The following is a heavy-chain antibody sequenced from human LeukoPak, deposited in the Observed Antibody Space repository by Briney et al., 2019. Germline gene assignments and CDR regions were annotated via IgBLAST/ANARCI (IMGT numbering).Heavy chain of an antibody. Sequence: ASVNVSCKASGYTFTSYYMHWVRQAPGQGVEWMGIINPSGGSTSYAQKFQGRVTMTRDTSTSTVYMELSSPRSEDTAVYYCARDSRITMVRGVIGEIDYWGQGTLVTVSS. D-gene: IGHD3-10*01. CDR3: ARDSRITMVRGVIGEIDY. CDR2: INPSGGST. V-gene: IGHV1-46*01. CDR1: GYTFTSYY. J-gene: IGHJ4*02.